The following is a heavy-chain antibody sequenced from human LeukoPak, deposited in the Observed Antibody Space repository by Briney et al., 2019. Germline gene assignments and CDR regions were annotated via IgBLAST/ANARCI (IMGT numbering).Heavy chain of an antibody. CDR3: ARGESSSWYRNYYYGMDV. V-gene: IGHV1-2*04. CDR1: GYTFTGYY. Sequence: ASVKVSCKASGYTFTGYYMHWVRQAPGQGLEWMGWINPNSGGTNYAQKFQGWVTMTRDKSISTAYMELSRLRSDDTAVYYCARGESSSWYRNYYYGMDVWGKGTTVTVSS. J-gene: IGHJ6*04. CDR2: INPNSGGT. D-gene: IGHD6-13*01.